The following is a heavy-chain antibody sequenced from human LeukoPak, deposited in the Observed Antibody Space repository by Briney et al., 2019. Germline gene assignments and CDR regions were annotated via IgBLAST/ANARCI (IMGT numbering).Heavy chain of an antibody. CDR1: GFTFTSSV. Sequence: SVKVSCKASGFTFTSSVVQWVRQARGQRLEWIGWIVVGSGNTNYAQKFQERVTITRDMSTSTAYMELSSLRFEDTAVYYCAADRAGSYLRFVYWGQGTPVTVSS. D-gene: IGHD3-10*01. CDR3: AADRAGSYLRFVY. J-gene: IGHJ4*02. V-gene: IGHV1-58*01. CDR2: IVVGSGNT.